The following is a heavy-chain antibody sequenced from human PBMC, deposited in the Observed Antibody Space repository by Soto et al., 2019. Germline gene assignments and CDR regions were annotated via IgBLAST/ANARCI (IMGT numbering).Heavy chain of an antibody. V-gene: IGHV1-8*01. CDR1: GYTFTSYD. CDR2: MNPNSGNT. CDR3: ARGQRITIFGVVTTDAFDI. Sequence: ASVKVSCKASGYTFTSYDINWGRQATGQGLEWMGWMNPNSGNTGYAQKFQGRVTMTRNTSISTAYMELSSLRSEDTAVYYCARGQRITIFGVVTTDAFDIWGQGTMVTVSS. J-gene: IGHJ3*02. D-gene: IGHD3-3*01.